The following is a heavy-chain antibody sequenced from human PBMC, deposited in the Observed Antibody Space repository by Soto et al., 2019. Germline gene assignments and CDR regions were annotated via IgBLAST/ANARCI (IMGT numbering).Heavy chain of an antibody. J-gene: IGHJ4*02. V-gene: IGHV5-51*01. D-gene: IGHD4-4*01. Sequence: PXEXLKISCKGSGYXFTSYWVAWVRHMPGKGLECMGLIYPGDSDTRYSPYFQGQVTISADKYMNTAYLQWSSLKASDTAMYYCATRANSHEYFDFWGQGTGGTVSS. CDR3: ATRANSHEYFDF. CDR1: GYXFTSYW. CDR2: IYPGDSDT.